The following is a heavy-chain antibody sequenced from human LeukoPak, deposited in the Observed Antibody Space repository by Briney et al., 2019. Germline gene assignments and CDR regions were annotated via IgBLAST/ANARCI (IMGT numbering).Heavy chain of an antibody. CDR2: IKHSGST. D-gene: IGHD4-17*01. J-gene: IGHJ4*02. Sequence: PSETLSLTCAAYGGSFSGYYWSWIRQPPGKGLEWIGKIKHSGSTNYNPSLKNRLTISVNTSKNHLQLKLRCVTAADTDEYYYARYYGVRHWYFDYWGQGTLVTVSS. V-gene: IGHV4-34*01. CDR1: GGSFSGYY. CDR3: ARYYGVRHWYFDY.